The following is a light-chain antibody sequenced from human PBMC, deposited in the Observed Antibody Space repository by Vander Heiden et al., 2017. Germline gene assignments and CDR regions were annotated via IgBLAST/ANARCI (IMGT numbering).Light chain of an antibody. CDR2: DVT. V-gene: IGLV2-11*01. CDR1: SSEVGAYDY. J-gene: IGLJ3*02. CDR3: CSYAGSYTWV. Sequence: QSALTQPPPASGSPGQSVTISCSGTSSEVGAYDYVSWYQQHPGKAPKLLIYDVTKWASGVPDRFSGCKSGNTATLTISGLLTEDEADYYCCSYAGSYTWVFGGGTKVTVL.